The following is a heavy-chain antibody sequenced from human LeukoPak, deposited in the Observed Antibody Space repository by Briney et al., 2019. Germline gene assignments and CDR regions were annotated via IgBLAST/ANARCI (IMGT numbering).Heavy chain of an antibody. Sequence: GASVKVSCKAFGYTFTSNYMHWVRQAPGQGPEWMGVISPSGGSTTYAQKFQGRVTMTRDTSISTAYMELSRLRSDDTAVYYCARGAFPSYGSGSYYSRTTFDYWGQGTLVTVSS. CDR1: GYTFTSNY. CDR2: ISPSGGST. J-gene: IGHJ4*02. V-gene: IGHV1-46*01. CDR3: ARGAFPSYGSGSYYSRTTFDY. D-gene: IGHD3-10*01.